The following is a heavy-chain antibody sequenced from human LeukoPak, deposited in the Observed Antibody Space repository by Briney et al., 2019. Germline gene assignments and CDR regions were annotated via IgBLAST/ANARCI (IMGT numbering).Heavy chain of an antibody. CDR3: AREGKVDFWSDGYYFDY. CDR2: ISSSSSYI. V-gene: IGHV3-21*01. D-gene: IGHD3-3*01. Sequence: PGGSLRLSCAASGFTFSSYSMNWVRQAPGKGLEWVSSISSSSSYIYYADSVKGRFTISRDNAKNSLYLQMNSLRAEDTAVYYCAREGKVDFWSDGYYFDYWGQGTLVTVST. CDR1: GFTFSSYS. J-gene: IGHJ4*02.